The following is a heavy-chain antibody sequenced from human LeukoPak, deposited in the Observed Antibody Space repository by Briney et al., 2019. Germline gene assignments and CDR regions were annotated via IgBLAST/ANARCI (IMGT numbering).Heavy chain of an antibody. J-gene: IGHJ4*02. CDR3: ARRRDSGSLQHFDY. CDR1: GFTFITYS. D-gene: IGHD1-26*01. Sequence: PGGSLRLSCAASGFTFITYSMNWVRQAPGKGLEWVSSISSSSSYIYYADSMKGRFTISRDNAKNSLYLQMNSLRAEDTAVYYCARRRDSGSLQHFDYWGQGTLVTVSS. V-gene: IGHV3-21*04. CDR2: ISSSSSYI.